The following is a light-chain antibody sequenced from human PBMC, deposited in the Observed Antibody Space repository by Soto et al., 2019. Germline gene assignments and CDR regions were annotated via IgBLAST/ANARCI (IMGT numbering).Light chain of an antibody. CDR3: SSYTSSSTNV. CDR1: SSDVGGYNF. V-gene: IGLV2-14*03. J-gene: IGLJ7*01. Sequence: QSALTQPASVSGSPGQSITISCTGTSSDVGGYNFVSWYQQHPGKVPKLMIYDVSSRPSGVSDRFSGSKSGNTASLTISGLQDEDEGDYYCSSYTSSSTNVFGSGTQLTVL. CDR2: DVS.